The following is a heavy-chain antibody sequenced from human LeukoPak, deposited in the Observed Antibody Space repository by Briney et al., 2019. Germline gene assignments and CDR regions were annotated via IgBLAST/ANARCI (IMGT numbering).Heavy chain of an antibody. CDR3: ARGTRYYDSRHLGY. D-gene: IGHD3-22*01. CDR2: INAGNGNT. CDR1: GYTFTSYA. Sequence: ASVKVSCKASGYTFTSYAMHWVRQAPGQRLEWMGWINAGNGNTKYSQKFQGRVTITRDTSASTAYMELSSLRSEDTAVYYCARGTRYYDSRHLGYWGQGTLVTVSS. V-gene: IGHV1-3*01. J-gene: IGHJ4*02.